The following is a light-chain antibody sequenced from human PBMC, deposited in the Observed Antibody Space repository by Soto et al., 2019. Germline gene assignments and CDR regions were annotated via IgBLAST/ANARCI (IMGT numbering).Light chain of an antibody. J-gene: IGLJ1*01. CDR3: CSFASSSTYV. Sequence: QSALTQPASVSGSPGQSITISCTGTSSDVGGYRYVSWYQHHPGKAPKLMIYEVSNRPSWVSNRFSGSKSGNTASLTISGLQAEDEADYYCCSFASSSTYVFGTGTKLTVL. V-gene: IGLV2-14*01. CDR2: EVS. CDR1: SSDVGGYRY.